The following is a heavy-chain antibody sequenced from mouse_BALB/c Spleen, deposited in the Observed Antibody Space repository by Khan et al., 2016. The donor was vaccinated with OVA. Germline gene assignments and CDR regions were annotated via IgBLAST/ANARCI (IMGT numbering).Heavy chain of an antibody. J-gene: IGHJ4*01. CDR1: GYTFTTAG. CDR3: AIGRAAYYRNDGGAMDY. V-gene: IGHV9-4*02. CDR2: INTHSGVP. D-gene: IGHD2-14*01. Sequence: QIQLVQSGPELKKPGETVRISCKASGYTFTTAGIQWVQKMPGKGLKWIGWINTHSGVPKYAEDFKGRFAFSLETSASTAYLQITNLKNEDTATYFCAIGRAAYYRNDGGAMDYWGQGTSVTVSA.